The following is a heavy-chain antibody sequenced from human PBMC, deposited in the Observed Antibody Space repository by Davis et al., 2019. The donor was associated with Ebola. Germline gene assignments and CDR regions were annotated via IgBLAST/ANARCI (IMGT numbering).Heavy chain of an antibody. V-gene: IGHV3-33*08. CDR2: IWYDGSNK. CDR1: GFTVSSNY. CDR3: ARGEYSSGWYYFDY. Sequence: GESLKISCAASGFTVSSNYMHWVRQAPGKGLEWVAVIWYDGSNKYYADSVKGRFTISRDNSKNTLYLQMNSLRAEDTAVYYCARGEYSSGWYYFDYWGQGTLVTVSS. J-gene: IGHJ4*02. D-gene: IGHD6-19*01.